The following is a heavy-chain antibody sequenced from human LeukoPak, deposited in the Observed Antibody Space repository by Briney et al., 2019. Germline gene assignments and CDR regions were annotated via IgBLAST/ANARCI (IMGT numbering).Heavy chain of an antibody. Sequence: SETLSLTCTVSGGSISSSYWNWIRQPPGKGLEWIGYIYYSGSTKYNPSLKSRVTISIDTSKKHFSLKLNSVTAADTAVCYCVGGLCGGDCYNYYYYGMDVWGQGTTVTVSS. CDR1: GGSISSSY. D-gene: IGHD2-21*02. V-gene: IGHV4-59*01. J-gene: IGHJ6*02. CDR2: IYYSGST. CDR3: VGGLCGGDCYNYYYYGMDV.